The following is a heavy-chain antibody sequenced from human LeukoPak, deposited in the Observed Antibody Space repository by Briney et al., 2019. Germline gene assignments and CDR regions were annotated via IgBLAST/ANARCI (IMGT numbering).Heavy chain of an antibody. CDR1: SGSSCSNNYY. J-gene: IGHJ5*02. CDR2: IYTSGTT. V-gene: IGHV4-61*09. CDR3: ARVYGSGPIPGRLDP. D-gene: IGHD6-19*01. Sequence: SETLSLTCSVSSGSSCSNNYYWHWIWQSAGKVLEWIGHIYTSGTTSYNPSLNSRVTISVDTSKNQFSLTLTSVAAADTAVYYCARVYGSGPIPGRLDPWGQGTLVTVSS.